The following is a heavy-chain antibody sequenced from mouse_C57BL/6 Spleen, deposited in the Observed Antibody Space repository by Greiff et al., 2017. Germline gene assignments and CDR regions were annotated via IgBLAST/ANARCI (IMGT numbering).Heavy chain of an antibody. CDR3: AKRGDYDYDGDFDY. J-gene: IGHJ2*01. V-gene: IGHV5-17*01. CDR1: GFTFSDYG. D-gene: IGHD2-4*01. Sequence: EVKVVESGGGLVKPGGSLKLSCAASGFTFSDYGMYCVRQAPEKGLEWVAYISSGSSTIYYADTVKGRFTISRDNAKNTLFLQMTSLRSEDTAMYYCAKRGDYDYDGDFDYWGQGTTLTVSS. CDR2: ISSGSSTI.